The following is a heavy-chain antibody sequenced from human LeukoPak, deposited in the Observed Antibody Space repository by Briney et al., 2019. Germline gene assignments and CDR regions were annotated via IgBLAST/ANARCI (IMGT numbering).Heavy chain of an antibody. D-gene: IGHD2-8*01. J-gene: IGHJ6*03. CDR3: ANGYCTNGVCYPYYYYYMDV. CDR2: ISYDGSNK. Sequence: GGSLRLSCAASGFTFSSYGMHWVRQAPGKGLEWVAVISYDGSNKYYADSVKGRFTISRDNSKNTLYLQMNSLRAEDTAVYYCANGYCTNGVCYPYYYYYMDVWGKGTTVTISS. V-gene: IGHV3-30*18. CDR1: GFTFSSYG.